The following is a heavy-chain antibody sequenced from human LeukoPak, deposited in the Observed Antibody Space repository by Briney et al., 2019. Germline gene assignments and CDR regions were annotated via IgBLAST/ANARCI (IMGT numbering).Heavy chain of an antibody. CDR3: TRDHGLDV. Sequence: PGGSLRLSCAASGFTFSSYWMSWVRQAPGKGLMWVSQINSDGSATSCADPEKGRCTISRDNAKNMLYLEMNSLRVEDTAVYFCTRDHGLDVWGQGTTVTVSS. CDR1: GFTFSSYW. V-gene: IGHV3-74*01. J-gene: IGHJ6*02. CDR2: INSDGSAT.